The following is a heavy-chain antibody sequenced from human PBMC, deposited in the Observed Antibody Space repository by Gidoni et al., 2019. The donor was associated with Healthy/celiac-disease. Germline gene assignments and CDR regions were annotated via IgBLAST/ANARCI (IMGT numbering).Heavy chain of an antibody. D-gene: IGHD3-9*01. V-gene: IGHV3-30*18. CDR2: ISYDGSNK. CDR3: AKDRPDYDILTGYLDY. CDR1: GSPLRSYG. J-gene: IGHJ4*02. Sequence: QVQLVESGGGVVLPGRSLRLSCAASGSPLRSYGMHGVRQAPGKGLEWVAVISYDGSNKYYADSVKGRFTISRDNSKNTLYLQMNSLRAEDTAVYYCAKDRPDYDILTGYLDYWGQGTLVTVSS.